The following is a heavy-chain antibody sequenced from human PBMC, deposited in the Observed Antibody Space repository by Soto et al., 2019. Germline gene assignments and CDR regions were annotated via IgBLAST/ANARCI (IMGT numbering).Heavy chain of an antibody. D-gene: IGHD2-2*01. Sequence: EVQLLESGGGLVQPGGSLRLSCVASGFTFSRYVMSWVRQAPGKGLEGVSTINSNGDSTYYEDSVKGRFTISRDNSKTSLYLQMNSLRAEDTAVYYCARVPDLDYCSRTSCLYYFDYWGQGALVTVSS. CDR2: INSNGDST. V-gene: IGHV3-23*01. CDR3: ARVPDLDYCSRTSCLYYFDY. J-gene: IGHJ4*02. CDR1: GFTFSRYV.